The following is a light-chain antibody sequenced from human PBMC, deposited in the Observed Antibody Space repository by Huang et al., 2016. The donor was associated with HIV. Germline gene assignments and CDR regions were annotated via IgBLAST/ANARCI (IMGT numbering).Light chain of an antibody. J-gene: IGKJ4*01. CDR3: HQYNYWPPLT. V-gene: IGKV3-15*01. CDR1: QSVYSN. Sequence: EIVMTQSPATLSVSPGERATLSCRASQSVYSNLAGYQQKPGQAPRLLIYGASTRAPGVPARVSGSGSGTEFTLTISSLQSEDFAVYYCHQYNYWPPLTFGGGTKVEIK. CDR2: GAS.